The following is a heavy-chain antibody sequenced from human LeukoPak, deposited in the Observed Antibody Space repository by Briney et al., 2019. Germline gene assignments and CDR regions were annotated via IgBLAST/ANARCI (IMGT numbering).Heavy chain of an antibody. CDR1: GFTFSDYY. CDR3: ANLRYFDWLLPFDY. Sequence: GGSLRLSCAASGFTFSDYYMSWIRQAPGKGLEWVSYISSSGSTIYYADSVKGRFTISRDNAKNSLYLQMNSLRAEDTAVYYCANLRYFDWLLPFDYWGQGTLVTVSS. D-gene: IGHD3-9*01. CDR2: ISSSGSTI. J-gene: IGHJ4*02. V-gene: IGHV3-11*04.